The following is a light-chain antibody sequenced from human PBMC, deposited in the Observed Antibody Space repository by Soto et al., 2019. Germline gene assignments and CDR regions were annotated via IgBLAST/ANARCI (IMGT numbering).Light chain of an antibody. CDR1: SSNIGAGFD. Sequence: QSVLTQPTSVSGAPGQTVTISCTGSSSNIGAGFDVHWYHQLPGTAPKLLIYANTNRPSGVPDRFSASKSGTSASLAITGLRAEDEADYYCQSYDNSLSGWVFGGGTKLTVL. V-gene: IGLV1-40*01. J-gene: IGLJ3*02. CDR2: ANT. CDR3: QSYDNSLSGWV.